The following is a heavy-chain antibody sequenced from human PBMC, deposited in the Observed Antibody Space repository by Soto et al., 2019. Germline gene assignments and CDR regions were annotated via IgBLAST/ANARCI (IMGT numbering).Heavy chain of an antibody. Sequence: ASVKVSCKASGYTFTGYYMHWVRQAPGQGLEWMGWINPNSGGTNYAQKFQGWVTMTRDTSISTAYMELSRLRSDDTAVYYCARCWLGQWLGHDAFDIWGQGTMVTVSS. CDR1: GYTFTGYY. CDR2: INPNSGGT. D-gene: IGHD6-19*01. CDR3: ARCWLGQWLGHDAFDI. V-gene: IGHV1-2*04. J-gene: IGHJ3*02.